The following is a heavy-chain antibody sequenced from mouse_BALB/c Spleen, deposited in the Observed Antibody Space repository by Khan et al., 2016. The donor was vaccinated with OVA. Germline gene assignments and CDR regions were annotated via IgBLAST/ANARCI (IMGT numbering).Heavy chain of an antibody. D-gene: IGHD1-1*01. V-gene: IGHV1-18*01. CDR3: ARTGYGSLGY. J-gene: IGHJ2*01. Sequence: VRLQQSGPELVKPGASVKISCKASGYRFSDYTMDWVKQSHGKSLEWIGDINPNNGDTFYNQKFKGKATLTVDKSSSTAFMELRSLTSEDTAVYYCARTGYGSLGYWGQGTTLTVSS. CDR2: INPNNGDT. CDR1: GYRFSDYT.